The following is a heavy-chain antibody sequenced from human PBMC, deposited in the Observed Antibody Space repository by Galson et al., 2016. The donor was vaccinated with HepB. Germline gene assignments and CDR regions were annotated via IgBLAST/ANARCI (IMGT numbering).Heavy chain of an antibody. D-gene: IGHD2-8*01. J-gene: IGHJ3*02. CDR1: GFTFRTHA. V-gene: IGHV3-23*01. CDR2: ISGSGDGA. Sequence: SLRLSCAASGFTFRTHAMHWVRQAPGKGLEWVSTISGSGDGAHYADSVKGRFTISRENSNNMLFLQMNILRAEDTAVYYCAKAMAGKDVFDIWGQGKRVTVCS. CDR3: AKAMAGKDVFDI.